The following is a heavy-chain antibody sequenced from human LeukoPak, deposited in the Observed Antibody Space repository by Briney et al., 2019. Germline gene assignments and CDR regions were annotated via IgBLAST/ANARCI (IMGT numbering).Heavy chain of an antibody. V-gene: IGHV1-2*02. CDR1: GYTFTGYY. Sequence: ASVKVSCKASGYTFTGYYMHWVRQAPGQGLEWMGWINPNSGGTNYAQKFQGRVTMTRDTSISTAYMELSRLRSDDTAVYYCARGDSSGEKASGAFDIWGQGTMVTVSS. CDR2: INPNSGGT. J-gene: IGHJ3*02. CDR3: ARGDSSGEKASGAFDI. D-gene: IGHD3-22*01.